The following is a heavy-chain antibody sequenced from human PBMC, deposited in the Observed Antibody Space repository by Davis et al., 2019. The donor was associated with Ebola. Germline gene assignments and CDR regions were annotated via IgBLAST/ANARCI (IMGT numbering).Heavy chain of an antibody. CDR1: GFTFRDYW. CDR3: ARERTSCGGDCLDY. J-gene: IGHJ4*02. D-gene: IGHD2-21*01. CDR2: ISPDGSNI. V-gene: IGHV3-74*01. Sequence: PGGSLRLSCAASGFTFRDYWMHWVRKAPGRGPEWVSRISPDGSNIGYADFVKGRFTISRDNTKNSLFLQMNSLRAEDTALYYGARERTSCGGDCLDYWGQGTLVTVSS.